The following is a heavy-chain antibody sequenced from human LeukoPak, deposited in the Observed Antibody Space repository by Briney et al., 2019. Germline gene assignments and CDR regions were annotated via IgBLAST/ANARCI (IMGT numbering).Heavy chain of an antibody. CDR3: AGGGVNYYGSGSDY. D-gene: IGHD3-10*01. V-gene: IGHV4-4*07. Sequence: SETLSLTCTVSGGSITSYYWSWIRQPAGKGLEWIGRIYTTGSTNYNPSLKSRVTISVDTSKNQFSLKLSSVTAADTAVYYCAGGGVNYYGSGSDYWGQGTLVTVSS. J-gene: IGHJ4*02. CDR1: GGSITSYY. CDR2: IYTTGST.